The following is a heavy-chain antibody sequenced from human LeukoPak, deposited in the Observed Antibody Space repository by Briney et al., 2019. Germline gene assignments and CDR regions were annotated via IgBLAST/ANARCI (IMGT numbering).Heavy chain of an antibody. J-gene: IGHJ5*02. CDR3: ARGPSLHKDWVGGRWFDP. CDR1: GYTFTNYD. CDR2: MNPKSGNT. V-gene: IGHV1-8*01. Sequence: ASVKVSCKASGYTFTNYDINWVRQATGQGLEWMGWMNPKSGNTGCAQKFQGRVTMTRTNSISTAYMVLSSLTSEDTAIYFCARGPSLHKDWVGGRWFDPWGQGTRVTVFS. D-gene: IGHD3/OR15-3a*01.